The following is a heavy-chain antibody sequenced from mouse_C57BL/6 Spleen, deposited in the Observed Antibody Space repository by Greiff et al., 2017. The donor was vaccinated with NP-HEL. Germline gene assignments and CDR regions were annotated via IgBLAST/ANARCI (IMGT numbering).Heavy chain of an antibody. CDR3: ARGSSSLYFDY. CDR2: IDPSDSYT. D-gene: IGHD1-1*01. Sequence: QVQLKQPGAELVKPGASVKLSCKASGYTFTSYWMQWVKQRPGQGLEWIGEIDPSDSYTNYNQKFKGKATLTVDTSSSTAYMQLSSLTSEDSAVYYCARGSSSLYFDYWGQGTTLTVSS. J-gene: IGHJ2*01. V-gene: IGHV1-50*01. CDR1: GYTFTSYW.